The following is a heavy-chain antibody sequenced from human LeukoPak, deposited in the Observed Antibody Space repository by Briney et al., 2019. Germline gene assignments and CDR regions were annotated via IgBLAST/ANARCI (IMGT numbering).Heavy chain of an antibody. V-gene: IGHV4-61*02. CDR3: ARQRCSSTSCYTRYYYYYMDV. CDR1: GGSISSGSYY. D-gene: IGHD2-2*02. J-gene: IGHJ6*03. Sequence: PSETLSLTCTVSGGSISSGSYYWSWIRQPAGKGLEWIGRIYTSGSTNYNPSLKSRVTISVDTSKNQFSLKLSSVTAADTAVYYCARQRCSSTSCYTRYYYYYMDVWGKGTTVTISS. CDR2: IYTSGST.